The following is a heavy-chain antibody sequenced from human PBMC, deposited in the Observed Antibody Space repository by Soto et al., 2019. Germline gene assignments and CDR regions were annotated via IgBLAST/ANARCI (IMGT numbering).Heavy chain of an antibody. Sequence: GGSLRLSCAASGFTFSSYAMHWVRQAPGKGLEYVSAISSNGGSTYYANSVKGRFTISRDNSKNTLYLQMGSLRAEDMAVYYCAREGYSGYDSPTYYYMDVWGKGTTVTVSS. CDR2: ISSNGGST. CDR1: GFTFSSYA. V-gene: IGHV3-64*01. CDR3: AREGYSGYDSPTYYYMDV. D-gene: IGHD5-12*01. J-gene: IGHJ6*03.